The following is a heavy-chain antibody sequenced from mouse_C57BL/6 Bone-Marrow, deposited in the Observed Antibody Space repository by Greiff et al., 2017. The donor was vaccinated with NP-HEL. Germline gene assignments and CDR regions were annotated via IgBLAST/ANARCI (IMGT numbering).Heavy chain of an antibody. J-gene: IGHJ1*03. CDR2: IDPEDGDT. Sequence: EVKLVESGAELVRPGASVKLSCTASGFNIKDYYMHWVKQRPEQGLEWIGRIDPEDGDTEYAPKFQGKATMTADTSSNTAYLQLSSLTSEDTAVYYCTTPYYGSFHWYFDVWGTGTTVTVSS. D-gene: IGHD1-1*01. CDR1: GFNIKDYY. CDR3: TTPYYGSFHWYFDV. V-gene: IGHV14-1*01.